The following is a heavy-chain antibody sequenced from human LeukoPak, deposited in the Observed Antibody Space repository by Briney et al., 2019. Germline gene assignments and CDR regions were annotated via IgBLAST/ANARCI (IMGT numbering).Heavy chain of an antibody. Sequence: SETLSLTCAVYGGSFSGYYWSWIRQPPGKGLEWIGEINHSGSTNYNPSLKSRVTISVDTSKNQFSLKLSSVTAADTAVYYCARGESIFRVWGQGTTVIASS. CDR1: GGSFSGYY. J-gene: IGHJ6*02. V-gene: IGHV4-34*01. CDR3: ARGESIFRV. D-gene: IGHD3-3*01. CDR2: INHSGST.